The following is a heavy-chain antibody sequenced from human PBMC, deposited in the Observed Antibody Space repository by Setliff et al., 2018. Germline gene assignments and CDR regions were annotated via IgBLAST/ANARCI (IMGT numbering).Heavy chain of an antibody. V-gene: IGHV4-39*01. CDR2: IYYSGST. J-gene: IGHJ6*02. Sequence: SETLSLTCTVSGGSISSSSYYWGWIRQPPGKGLEWIGSIYYSGSTYYNPSLKSRVTISVDTSKNQFSLKLSSVTAADTAVYYCARLKSSWRYYHYGMDVWGQGTTVTVSS. CDR3: ARLKSSWRYYHYGMDV. CDR1: GGSISSSSYY. D-gene: IGHD6-13*01.